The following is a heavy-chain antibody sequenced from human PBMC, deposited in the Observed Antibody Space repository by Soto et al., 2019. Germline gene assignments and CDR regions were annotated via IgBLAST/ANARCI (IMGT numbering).Heavy chain of an antibody. Sequence: SETLSLTCTVSGGSISSYYWSWIRQPPGKGLEWIGYIYYSGSTNYNPSLKSRVTISVDTSKNQFSLKLSSVTAADTAVYYCLGTYSKEGYRPYYYYYMDVWGKGTTVTVSS. CDR1: GGSISSYY. D-gene: IGHD4-4*01. CDR3: LGTYSKEGYRPYYYYYMDV. V-gene: IGHV4-59*08. CDR2: IYYSGST. J-gene: IGHJ6*03.